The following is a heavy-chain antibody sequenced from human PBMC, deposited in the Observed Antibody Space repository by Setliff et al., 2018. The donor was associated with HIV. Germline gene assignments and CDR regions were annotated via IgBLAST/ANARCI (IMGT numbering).Heavy chain of an antibody. J-gene: IGHJ4*02. Sequence: SETLSLTCTVSGDSIISSRNFWGWIRQPPGKGLEWIGNIHSSGSTYYNPSLKSRVTLSADTSKNQLSLSLTSVTAADTAVYYCARVRLTMIMMVDYFDQWGQGTLVTVSS. V-gene: IGHV4-39*07. CDR3: ARVRLTMIMMVDYFDQ. CDR2: IHSSGST. D-gene: IGHD3-22*01. CDR1: GDSIISSRNF.